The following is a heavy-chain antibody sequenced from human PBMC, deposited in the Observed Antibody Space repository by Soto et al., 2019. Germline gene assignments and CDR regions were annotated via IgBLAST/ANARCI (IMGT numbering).Heavy chain of an antibody. V-gene: IGHV3-72*01. Sequence: GGSLRLSCAASGFTFSDHYMDWVRQAPGKGLEWVGRTRDKANSYTTEYAASVKGRFTVSRDDSKNSLYLQMNSLKTEDTAVYYCARQGYCSDGSCSQAFDIWGQGTLVTVSS. J-gene: IGHJ3*02. CDR3: ARQGYCSDGSCSQAFDI. CDR2: TRDKANSYTT. CDR1: GFTFSDHY. D-gene: IGHD2-15*01.